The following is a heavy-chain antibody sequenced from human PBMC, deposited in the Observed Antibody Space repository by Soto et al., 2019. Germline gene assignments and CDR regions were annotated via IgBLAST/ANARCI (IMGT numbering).Heavy chain of an antibody. CDR2: IVVGSGNT. Sequence: SVKVSCKASGFTFTSSAVQWVRQARGQRLEWIGWIVVGSGNTNYAQKFQERVTITRDMSTSTAYMELSSLRSEDTAVYYCAADPLYCSGGSCHLNFDYWGQGTLVTVSS. V-gene: IGHV1-58*01. CDR1: GFTFTSSA. J-gene: IGHJ4*02. CDR3: AADPLYCSGGSCHLNFDY. D-gene: IGHD2-15*01.